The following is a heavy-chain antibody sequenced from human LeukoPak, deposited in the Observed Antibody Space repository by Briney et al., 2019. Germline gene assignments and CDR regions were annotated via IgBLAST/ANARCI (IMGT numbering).Heavy chain of an antibody. CDR1: GFTFSDYY. Sequence: KPGGSLRLSCAASGFTFSDYYMTWIRQAPGKGLEWVSYITTSSSSTDYADSVKGRFTISRDNAKNSLFLQMDSLRAEDTALYYCATVGYCSGGRCYYFAYWGQGIPVTVSS. V-gene: IGHV3-11*06. J-gene: IGHJ4*02. CDR2: ITTSSSST. D-gene: IGHD2-15*01. CDR3: ATVGYCSGGRCYYFAY.